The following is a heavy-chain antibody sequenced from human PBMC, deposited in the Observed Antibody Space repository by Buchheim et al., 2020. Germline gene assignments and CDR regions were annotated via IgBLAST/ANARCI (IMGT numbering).Heavy chain of an antibody. CDR3: ARENRDGYRNGVDV. D-gene: IGHD5-24*01. CDR2: IRYSGTT. J-gene: IGHJ6*02. Sequence: QLQLQESGPGLVKPSETLSLTCTVSGGSISNSAYFWGWIRQPPGKGPEWIATIRYSGTTYFNPSLQNRVTIYVDTSKNQFSLTLRSVTAADTALYYCARENRDGYRNGVDVWGQGTT. CDR1: GGSISNSAYF. V-gene: IGHV4-39*07.